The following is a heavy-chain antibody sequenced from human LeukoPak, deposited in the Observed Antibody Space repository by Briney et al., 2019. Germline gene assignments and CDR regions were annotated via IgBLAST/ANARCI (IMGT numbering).Heavy chain of an antibody. CDR3: VTDPGGLDY. J-gene: IGHJ4*02. CDR1: GFTFSSYW. V-gene: IGHV3-7*01. Sequence: GGSLRLSCAASGFTFSSYWMTWVRQAPGKGLEWVANIKQDGSDKYYVDSVKGRFTISRDNAKNSLYLQMNSLRTEDTAVYYCVTDPGGLDYWGQGTLVTVSS. CDR2: IKQDGSDK. D-gene: IGHD2-8*02.